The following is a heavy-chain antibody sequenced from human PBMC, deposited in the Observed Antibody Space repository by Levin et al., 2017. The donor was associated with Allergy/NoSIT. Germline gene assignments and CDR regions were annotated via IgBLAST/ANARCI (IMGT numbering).Heavy chain of an antibody. D-gene: IGHD6-19*01. CDR3: ARGPKQWLVRKENWFDP. V-gene: IGHV4-34*01. CDR1: CGSFSGYY. J-gene: IGHJ5*02. Sequence: SETLSLTCAVYCGSFSGYYWSWIRQPPGKGLEWIGEINHSGSTNYNPSLKSRVTISVDTSKNQFSLKLSSVTAADTAVYYCARGPKQWLVRKENWFDPWGQGTLVTVSS. CDR2: INHSGST.